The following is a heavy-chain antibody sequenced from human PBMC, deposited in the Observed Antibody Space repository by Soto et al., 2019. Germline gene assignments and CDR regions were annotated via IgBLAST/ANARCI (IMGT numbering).Heavy chain of an antibody. CDR3: VRDRDSDTWPSRDV. V-gene: IGHV1-18*01. D-gene: IGHD1-26*01. CDR2: ISAKNGDT. CDR1: GYSFTRNG. Sequence: QVHLVQSGAELKKPGASVRVSCKASGYSFTRNGISWVRQAPGQGLVWMEWISAKNGDTNYAQKFQGRVIMTTVTSTSTAYMELRSLRSDDTPVYYCVRDRDSDTWPSRDVWGQGTTVTVSS. J-gene: IGHJ6*02.